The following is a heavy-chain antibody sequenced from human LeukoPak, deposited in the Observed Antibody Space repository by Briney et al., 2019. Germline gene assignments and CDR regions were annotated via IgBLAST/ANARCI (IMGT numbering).Heavy chain of an antibody. J-gene: IGHJ3*02. V-gene: IGHV1-2*02. Sequence: ASVKVSCKASGYRFTDYYVHWVRQAPGQGLEWMAWINPNGGTTNFAQMFQGRVTMITDTSISTAYMELSNLRSDDTAVYYCARGTGYYDFWSGYYFGAFDIWGQGTMVTVSS. CDR1: GYRFTDYY. CDR3: ARGTGYYDFWSGYYFGAFDI. CDR2: INPNGGTT. D-gene: IGHD3-3*01.